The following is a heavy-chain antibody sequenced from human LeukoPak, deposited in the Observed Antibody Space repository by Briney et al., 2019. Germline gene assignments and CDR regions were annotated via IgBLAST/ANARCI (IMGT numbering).Heavy chain of an antibody. Sequence: ASVKVSCKASGYTFTSYGTSWMRHAPGQGLEWMGWISAYNGNTNYAQKLQGRVTMTTDTSTSTAYMELRSLRSDDTAVYYCAREDVGGAFDIWGQGTMVTVSS. V-gene: IGHV1-18*01. D-gene: IGHD3-10*01. J-gene: IGHJ3*02. CDR2: ISAYNGNT. CDR1: GYTFTSYG. CDR3: AREDVGGAFDI.